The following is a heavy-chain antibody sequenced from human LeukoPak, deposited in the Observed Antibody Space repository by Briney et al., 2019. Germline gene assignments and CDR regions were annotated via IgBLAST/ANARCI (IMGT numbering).Heavy chain of an antibody. Sequence: PSETLSLTCTVSGGSISSGSYCWGWIRQPPGKGLEWIGSTYNSGSTYYNPSLKSRVTISVDTSKNQFSLKLSSVTAADTAVYYCARVPRNCSSTSCYESTKPNWFDPWGQGTLVTVSS. J-gene: IGHJ5*02. CDR2: TYNSGST. D-gene: IGHD2-2*01. CDR1: GGSISSGSYC. CDR3: ARVPRNCSSTSCYESTKPNWFDP. V-gene: IGHV4-39*07.